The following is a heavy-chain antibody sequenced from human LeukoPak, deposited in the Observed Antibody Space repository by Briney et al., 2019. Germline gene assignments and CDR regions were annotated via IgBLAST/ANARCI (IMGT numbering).Heavy chain of an antibody. D-gene: IGHD2-2*01. CDR1: GGSFSGYY. CDR2: INHSGST. J-gene: IGHJ6*03. CDR3: AGSLGIVVVPAAHYYYYMDV. Sequence: SETLSLTCAVSGGSFSGYYWSWIRQPPGKGLEWIGEINHSGSTNYNPSLKSRVTISVDTSKNQFSLKLSSVTAADTAVYYCAGSLGIVVVPAAHYYYYMDVWGKGTAVTVSS. V-gene: IGHV4-34*01.